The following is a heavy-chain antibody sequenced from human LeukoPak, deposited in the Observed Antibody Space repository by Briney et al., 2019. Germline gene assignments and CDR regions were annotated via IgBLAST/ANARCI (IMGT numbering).Heavy chain of an antibody. Sequence: SVKVSCKASGGTFSSYAISWVRQAPGQGLEWMGRIIPILGIANYAQKFQGRVTITADKSTSTAYMELSSLRSEDTAVYYCTRQNPYSNHPYYYYYYMDVWGKGTTVTVSS. J-gene: IGHJ6*03. CDR3: TRQNPYSNHPYYYYYYMDV. D-gene: IGHD4-11*01. CDR1: GGTFSSYA. V-gene: IGHV1-69*04. CDR2: IIPILGIA.